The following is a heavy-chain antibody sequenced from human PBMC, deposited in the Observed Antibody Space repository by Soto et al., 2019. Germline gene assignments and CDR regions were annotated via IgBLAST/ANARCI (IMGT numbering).Heavy chain of an antibody. CDR2: INHSGST. J-gene: IGHJ5*02. D-gene: IGHD6-13*01. CDR1: GGSFSGHY. CDR3: ATTRIAAAGTDWFDP. V-gene: IGHV4-34*01. Sequence: SATLSLTCAVYGGSFSGHYWSWIRQPPGKGLEWIGEINHSGSTNYNPSLKSRVTISVDTSKNQFSLKLSSVTAADTAVYYCATTRIAAAGTDWFDPWGQGTLVTVSS.